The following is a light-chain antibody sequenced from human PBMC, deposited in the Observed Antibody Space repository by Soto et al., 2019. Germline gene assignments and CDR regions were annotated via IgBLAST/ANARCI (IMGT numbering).Light chain of an antibody. CDR2: DVS. Sequence: QSALTQPASVSGSPGQSITISCTGTSSDVGGYNYVSWYQQHPGKAPKLMIYDVSNRPSGVSNRFSGSKSGTTGSLTISGVQAEDEADCYCSSYTSSSTRVFGTGTKLTVL. V-gene: IGLV2-14*01. J-gene: IGLJ1*01. CDR1: SSDVGGYNY. CDR3: SSYTSSSTRV.